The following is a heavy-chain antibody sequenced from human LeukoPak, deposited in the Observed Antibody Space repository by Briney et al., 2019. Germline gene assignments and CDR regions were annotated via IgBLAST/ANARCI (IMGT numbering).Heavy chain of an antibody. V-gene: IGHV3-23*01. D-gene: IGHD6-13*01. Sequence: PGGSLRLSCAASEFTFSNYAMTWVRQAPGKGPEWVSTITSGGSIFYADSVKGRFAISRDNSKSTLYLQMNSLRVEDTAVYYCAKRPDYSTTWYYFDSWGQGTLVTVSS. J-gene: IGHJ4*02. CDR2: ITSGGSI. CDR3: AKRPDYSTTWYYFDS. CDR1: EFTFSNYA.